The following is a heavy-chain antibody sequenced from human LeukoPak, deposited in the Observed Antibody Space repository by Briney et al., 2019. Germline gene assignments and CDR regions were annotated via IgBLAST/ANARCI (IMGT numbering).Heavy chain of an antibody. D-gene: IGHD1-26*01. V-gene: IGHV1-69*04. J-gene: IGHJ3*02. Sequence: GASVKVSCKASGGTFSSYAISWVRQAPGQGLEWMGRIIPIFGIANCAQKFQGRVTITADKSTSTAYMELSSLRSEDTAVYYCARDLIGGIVGATDDAFDIWGQGTMVTVSS. CDR2: IIPIFGIA. CDR3: ARDLIGGIVGATDDAFDI. CDR1: GGTFSSYA.